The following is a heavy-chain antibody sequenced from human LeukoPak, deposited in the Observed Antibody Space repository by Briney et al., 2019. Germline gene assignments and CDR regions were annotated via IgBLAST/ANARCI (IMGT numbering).Heavy chain of an antibody. Sequence: GGSLRLSCAASGFTFSSYSMNWVRQAPGKGLEWVSYISSSSSTIYYADSVKGRFTISRDNAKNSLYLQMNSLRAEDTAVYYCVTLGRYCSSTSCGRAAPEPFDYWGQGTLVTVSS. CDR1: GFTFSSYS. CDR3: VTLGRYCSSTSCGRAAPEPFDY. D-gene: IGHD2-2*01. CDR2: ISSSSSTI. J-gene: IGHJ4*02. V-gene: IGHV3-48*04.